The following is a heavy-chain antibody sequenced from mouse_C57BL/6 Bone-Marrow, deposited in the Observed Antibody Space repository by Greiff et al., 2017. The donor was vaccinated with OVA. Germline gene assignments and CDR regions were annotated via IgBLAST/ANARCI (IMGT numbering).Heavy chain of an antibody. V-gene: IGHV1-69*01. CDR2: IDPSDSYT. CDR1: GYTFTSYW. CDR3: ARFYDYDVRFFAY. Sequence: QVQLQQPGAELVMPAASVKLSCKASGYTFTSYWMHWVKQRPGQGLEWIGEIDPSDSYTNYNQKFKGKSTLTVDKSSSTAYMQLSSLTSEDSAVYYCARFYDYDVRFFAYWGQGTLVTVSA. J-gene: IGHJ3*01. D-gene: IGHD2-4*01.